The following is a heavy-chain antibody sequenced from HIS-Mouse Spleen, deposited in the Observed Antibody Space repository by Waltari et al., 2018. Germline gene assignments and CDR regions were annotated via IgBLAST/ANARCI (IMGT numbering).Heavy chain of an antibody. Sequence: QVQLQQWGAGLLKPSETLSLTCAVYGGSFSGYYWSWLRQPPGKGLEWIGEINHSGSTNYNPSLKSRVTISVDTSKNQFSLKLSSVTAADTAVYYCARVIRVAVAGTLYYFDYWGQGTLVTVSS. D-gene: IGHD6-19*01. CDR1: GGSFSGYY. J-gene: IGHJ4*02. V-gene: IGHV4-34*01. CDR3: ARVIRVAVAGTLYYFDY. CDR2: INHSGST.